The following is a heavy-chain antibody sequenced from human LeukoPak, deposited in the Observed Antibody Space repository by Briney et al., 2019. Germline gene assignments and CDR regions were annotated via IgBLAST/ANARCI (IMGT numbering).Heavy chain of an antibody. CDR3: AKDATTVVTFFDY. D-gene: IGHD4-23*01. Sequence: GGSLRLSCAASGFTFSSYAMNWVRQAPGKGLEWVSGISASGGSTYYADSVKGRFTISRDNSKNTLYLQTNSLRAEDTAIYYCAKDATTVVTFFDYWGQGTLVTVSS. J-gene: IGHJ4*02. CDR1: GFTFSSYA. V-gene: IGHV3-23*01. CDR2: ISASGGST.